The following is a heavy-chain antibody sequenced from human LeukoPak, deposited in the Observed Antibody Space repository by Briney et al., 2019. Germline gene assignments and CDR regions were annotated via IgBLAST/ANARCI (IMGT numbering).Heavy chain of an antibody. Sequence: GGSLRLSCAASGFTFSSYEMNWVRQAPGKGLEWGSYISSSGSTIYYADSVKGRFTISRDNSKNTLYLQMNSLRAEDTAVYYCAKDPSVRGNYPHFDYWGQGTLVTVSS. D-gene: IGHD1-7*01. CDR3: AKDPSVRGNYPHFDY. CDR1: GFTFSSYE. V-gene: IGHV3-48*03. J-gene: IGHJ4*02. CDR2: ISSSGSTI.